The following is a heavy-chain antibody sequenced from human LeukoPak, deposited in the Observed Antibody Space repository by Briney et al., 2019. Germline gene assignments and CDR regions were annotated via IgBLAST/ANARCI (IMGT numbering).Heavy chain of an antibody. D-gene: IGHD5-18*01. CDR3: RVTGVFDH. V-gene: IGHV3-23*01. CDR2: ISDSGGRT. CDR1: GITLSNYG. Sequence: GGSLRPSCAVSGITLSNYGMSWVRQAPGKGLERVAGISDSGGRTNYADSVKGRFTISRDNAKNSLYLQMNSLRAEDTAFYYCRVTGVFDHGARETLVTVP. J-gene: IGHJ4*02.